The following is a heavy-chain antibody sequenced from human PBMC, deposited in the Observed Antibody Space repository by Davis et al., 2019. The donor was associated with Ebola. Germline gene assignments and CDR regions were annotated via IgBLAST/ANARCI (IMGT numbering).Heavy chain of an antibody. CDR3: ARVTYDILTGYSGLIDY. CDR2: ISSSGSTI. V-gene: IGHV3-11*01. J-gene: IGHJ4*02. D-gene: IGHD3-9*01. CDR1: GFTFSDYY. Sequence: GESLKISCAASGFTFSDYYMSWIRQAPGKGLEWVSYISSSGSTIYYADSVKGRFTISRDNAKNSLYLQMNSLRAEDTAVYYCARVTYDILTGYSGLIDYWGQGTLVTVSS.